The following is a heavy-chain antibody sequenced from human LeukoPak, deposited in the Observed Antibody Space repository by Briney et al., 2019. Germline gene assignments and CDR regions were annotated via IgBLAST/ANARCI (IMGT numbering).Heavy chain of an antibody. D-gene: IGHD6-13*01. J-gene: IGHJ5*02. CDR2: IFYSGST. Sequence: KPSQTLSLTCTVSGGSISSTSYYWGWIRQPPGKGLEWIGSIFYSGSTYYNPSLKSRVTISVDTSKNHFSLKLSSVTAADTAVYYCARHSSTWNNWFDPWGQGTLVTVSS. CDR1: GGSISSTSYY. CDR3: ARHSSTWNNWFDP. V-gene: IGHV4-39*01.